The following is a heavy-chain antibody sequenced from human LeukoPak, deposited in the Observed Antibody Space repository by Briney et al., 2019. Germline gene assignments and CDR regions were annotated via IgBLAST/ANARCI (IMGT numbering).Heavy chain of an antibody. CDR1: GYTFTGYY. Sequence: ASVKVSCKASGYTFTGYYIHWVRQAPGQGLECVGWINPNSGDTNYAQKFQGRVTMTRDTSISTAYMELSRLRSDDTAVYYCARGGSGSYFSWLDPWGQGTLVTVSS. CDR3: ARGGSGSYFSWLDP. V-gene: IGHV1-2*02. CDR2: INPNSGDT. D-gene: IGHD3-10*01. J-gene: IGHJ5*02.